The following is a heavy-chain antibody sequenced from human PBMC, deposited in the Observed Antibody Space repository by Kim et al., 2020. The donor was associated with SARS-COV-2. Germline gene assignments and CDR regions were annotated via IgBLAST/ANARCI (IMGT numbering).Heavy chain of an antibody. CDR1: GYTFTSYG. CDR2: ISAYNGNT. J-gene: IGHJ6*02. CDR3: ARDQERSIAVAGTNYYGMDV. Sequence: ASVKVSCKASGYTFTSYGISWVRQAPGQGLEWMGWISAYNGNTNYAQKLQGRVTMTTDTSTSTAYMELRSLRSDDTAVYYCARDQERSIAVAGTNYYGMDVWGQGTTVTVSS. D-gene: IGHD6-19*01. V-gene: IGHV1-18*01.